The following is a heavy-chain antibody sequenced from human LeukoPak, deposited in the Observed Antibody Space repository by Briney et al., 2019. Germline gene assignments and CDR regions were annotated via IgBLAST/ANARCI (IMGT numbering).Heavy chain of an antibody. J-gene: IGHJ4*02. Sequence: PSETLSLTCTVSGGSISSYYWSWIRQPPGKGLEWIGYTYYSGSTNYNPSLKSRVTISVDTSKNQLSLKLSSVTAADTAVYYCARGHYYGSGSYLHFDYWGQGTLVTVSS. CDR1: GGSISSYY. D-gene: IGHD3-10*01. CDR2: TYYSGST. V-gene: IGHV4-59*01. CDR3: ARGHYYGSGSYLHFDY.